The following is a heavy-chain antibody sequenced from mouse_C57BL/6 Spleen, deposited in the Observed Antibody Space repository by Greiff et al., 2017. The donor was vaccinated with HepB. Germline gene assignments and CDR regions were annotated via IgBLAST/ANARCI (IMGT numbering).Heavy chain of an antibody. CDR2: IDPSDSET. Sequence: VQLQQPGAELVRPGSSVKLSCKASGYTFTSYWMHWVKQRPIQGLEWIGNIDPSDSETHYNQKFKDKATLTVDKSSSTAYMQLSSLTSEDSAVYCSARKDYGSSYRFAYWGQGTLVTVSA. CDR1: GYTFTSYW. CDR3: ARKDYGSSYRFAY. D-gene: IGHD1-1*01. V-gene: IGHV1-52*01. J-gene: IGHJ3*01.